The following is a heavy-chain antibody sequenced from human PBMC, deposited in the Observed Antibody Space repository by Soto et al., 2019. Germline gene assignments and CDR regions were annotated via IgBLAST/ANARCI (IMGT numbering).Heavy chain of an antibody. CDR1: GNTFTSYD. Sequence: ASVKVSCKASGNTFTSYDINWVRQATGHGLEWMGWINPNSGNIGYAQRFQGRVTMTRDTAIRTAYMEVSRLRSDDTAVYYCARGRASGSYYLLDYWGQGTLVTVSS. CDR2: INPNSGNI. V-gene: IGHV1-8*01. CDR3: ARGRASGSYYLLDY. J-gene: IGHJ4*02. D-gene: IGHD3-10*01.